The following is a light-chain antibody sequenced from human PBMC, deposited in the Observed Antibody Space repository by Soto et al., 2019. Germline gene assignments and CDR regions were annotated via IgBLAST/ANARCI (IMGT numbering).Light chain of an antibody. CDR1: QSFRGL. V-gene: IGKV3-11*01. CDR3: QQRHMWPIT. CDR2: DAY. Sequence: EVVLTQSPVTLSLSPGERATLSCRASQSFRGLLAWYQQKPGQAPRPLIYDAYNRATGIPPRFSGSGSVTDFTLTISRLEPEDSAVYYCQQRHMWPITFGQGTRLEIK. J-gene: IGKJ5*01.